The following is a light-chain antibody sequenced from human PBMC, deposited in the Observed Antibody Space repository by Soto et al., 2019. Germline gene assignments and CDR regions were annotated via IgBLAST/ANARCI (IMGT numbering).Light chain of an antibody. CDR1: QSVSSSY. CDR3: QQYGSSPRDT. Sequence: EIVLTQSPGTLSLSPGERATLSCRASQSVSSSYLAWYQQKPGQAPRLLIYGASRRATGSPDRFSGSGSGTDFTLTISRLEPEDFAVYYCQQYGSSPRDTFGQGTKLEIK. J-gene: IGKJ2*01. V-gene: IGKV3-20*01. CDR2: GAS.